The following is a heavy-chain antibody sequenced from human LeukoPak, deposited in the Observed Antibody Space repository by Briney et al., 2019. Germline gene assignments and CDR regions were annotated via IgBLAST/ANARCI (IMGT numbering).Heavy chain of an antibody. D-gene: IGHD2-21*02. V-gene: IGHV1-69*05. CDR2: IIPIFGTA. CDR3: AASYCGGDCYSRAPFDP. J-gene: IGHJ5*02. Sequence: SVKVSCKASGGTFSSYAISWVRQAPGQGLEWMGRIIPIFGTANYAQKFQGRVTITTDESTSTAYMGLSSLRSEDTAVYYCAASYCGGDCYSRAPFDPWGQGTLVTVSS. CDR1: GGTFSSYA.